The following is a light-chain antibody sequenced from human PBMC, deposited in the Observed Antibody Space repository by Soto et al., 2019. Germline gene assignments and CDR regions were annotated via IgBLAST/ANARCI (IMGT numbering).Light chain of an antibody. CDR2: KAS. J-gene: IGKJ1*01. CDR3: QQYHNSLWT. Sequence: DIQMTQSPSTLSASVGDRVTITCRASQRISSWLAWYQQKPGKAPKLLIYKASSLESGVPPRFSGRGSGTEFTLTISSLQPDDFAAYFCQQYHNSLWTFGQGTKVEIK. CDR1: QRISSW. V-gene: IGKV1-5*03.